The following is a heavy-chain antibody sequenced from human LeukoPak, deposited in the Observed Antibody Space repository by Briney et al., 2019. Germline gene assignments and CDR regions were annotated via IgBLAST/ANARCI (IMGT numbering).Heavy chain of an antibody. V-gene: IGHV4-4*07. J-gene: IGHJ4*02. CDR1: GGSISSYY. CDR3: ARDPTGSRTDRYGDYV. CDR2: IYTSGST. Sequence: SETLSLTCTVSGGSISSYYWSWIRQPAGKGLEWIGRIYTSGSTNYNPSLKSRVTMSVDTSKNQFSLKLSSVTAADTAVYYCARDPTGSRTDRYGDYVWGQGTLVTVSS. D-gene: IGHD4-17*01.